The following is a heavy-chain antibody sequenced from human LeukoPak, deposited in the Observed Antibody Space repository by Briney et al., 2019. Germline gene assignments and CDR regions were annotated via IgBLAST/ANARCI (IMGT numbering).Heavy chain of an antibody. D-gene: IGHD6-13*01. CDR2: ISYDGSNK. CDR3: ARGPGSVAAADNLRYFQH. V-gene: IGHV3-30-3*01. CDR1: GFTFSNYA. Sequence: GGSLRLSCAASGFTFSNYAIHWVRQAPGKGLEWVAVISYDGSNKYYADSVKGRFTISRDNSKNTLYLQMNSLRPEDTAVYYCARGPGSVAAADNLRYFQHWGQGTLVIVSS. J-gene: IGHJ1*01.